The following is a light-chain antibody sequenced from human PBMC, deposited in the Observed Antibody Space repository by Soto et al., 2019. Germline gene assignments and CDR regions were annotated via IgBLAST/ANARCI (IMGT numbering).Light chain of an antibody. J-gene: IGKJ1*01. Sequence: DLQMTQSPSTLSASVGDRVTVTCRASQSISSWLAWYQQKAGKAPKLLIYKASALESGVPSSFSGSGYGTEFTLTISSLEPEDFATYYCQHYNTYPWTFGQGTKVEIK. CDR1: QSISSW. CDR3: QHYNTYPWT. V-gene: IGKV1-5*03. CDR2: KAS.